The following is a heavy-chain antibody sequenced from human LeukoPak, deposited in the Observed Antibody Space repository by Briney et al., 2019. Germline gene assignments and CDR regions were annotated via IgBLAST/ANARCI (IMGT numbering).Heavy chain of an antibody. CDR2: ISGRGGST. CDR1: GFTFSSYA. V-gene: IGHV3-23*01. D-gene: IGHD3-10*02. CDR3: AKEYSYKYVWDR. J-gene: IGHJ5*02. Sequence: PGGSLRLSCAASGFTFSSYAISWVRQAPGKGLEWVSSISGRGGSTYYADSVKGRFTISRDNSKNTVYLQMNSLRVEDTAVYYCAKEYSYKYVWDRWGQGTLVTVSS.